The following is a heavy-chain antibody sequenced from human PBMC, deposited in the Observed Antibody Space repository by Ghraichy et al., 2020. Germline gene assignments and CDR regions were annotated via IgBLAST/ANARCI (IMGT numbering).Heavy chain of an antibody. CDR2: IYYTGRS. D-gene: IGHD6-13*01. J-gene: IGHJ6*02. V-gene: IGHV4-39*01. CDR1: GASMSNTSYY. CDR3: ARHLAAAGDTLYFGMDV. Sequence: SETLSLTCSVSGASMSNTSYYWAWIRQPPGKGLEWIATIYYTGRSYFSPSLKSRLSISVDTSKNRFSLHLSSLTAADTASYYCARHLAAAGDTLYFGMDVWGQGTTITVSS.